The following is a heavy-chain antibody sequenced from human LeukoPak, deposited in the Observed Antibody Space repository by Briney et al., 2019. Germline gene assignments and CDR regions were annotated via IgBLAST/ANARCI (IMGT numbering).Heavy chain of an antibody. J-gene: IGHJ6*02. V-gene: IGHV4-39*01. CDR2: IYYSGST. Sequence: SETLSLTCTVSGGSISSSSYYWGWIRQPPGKGLEWIGSIYYSGSTYYNPSLKRRVTISVDTSKNQFSLKLSSVTAADTAVYYCARGVTQYYYYYYGMDVWGQGTTVTVSS. CDR1: GGSISSSSYY. D-gene: IGHD4-23*01. CDR3: ARGVTQYYYYYYGMDV.